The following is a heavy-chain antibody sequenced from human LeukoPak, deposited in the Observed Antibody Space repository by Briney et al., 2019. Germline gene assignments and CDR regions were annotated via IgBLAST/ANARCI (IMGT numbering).Heavy chain of an antibody. J-gene: IGHJ4*02. CDR2: INGYGSST. Sequence: GGSLRLSCAASGFTFISYWMHWVRQAPGKGLVWVSRINGYGSSTDFADSVKGRFTISRDNAKNTLYLQMNSLRAEDTAVYYCARDAPGNTALDYWGQGALVTVSS. CDR3: ARDAPGNTALDY. CDR1: GFTFISYW. D-gene: IGHD5-18*01. V-gene: IGHV3-74*01.